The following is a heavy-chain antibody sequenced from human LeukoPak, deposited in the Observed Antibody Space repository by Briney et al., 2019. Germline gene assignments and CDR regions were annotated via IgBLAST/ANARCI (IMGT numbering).Heavy chain of an antibody. D-gene: IGHD1-26*01. CDR1: GGSISSYY. CDR3: ARENSGSYREFDY. V-gene: IGHV4-4*07. J-gene: IGHJ4*02. Sequence: SETLSLTCTVSGGSISSYYWSWIRQPAGKGLEWIGRIYTSGSTNYNASPKSRVSMSVDTSKNQFSLKLSSVTAADTAVFYCARENSGSYREFDYWGQGTLVAVSS. CDR2: IYTSGST.